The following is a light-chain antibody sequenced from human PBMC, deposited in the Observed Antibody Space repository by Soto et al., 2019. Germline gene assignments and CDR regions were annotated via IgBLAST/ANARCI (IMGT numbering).Light chain of an antibody. CDR1: QSVSSSY. CDR2: GAS. Sequence: EIVLTQSPGTLSLSPGERATLSCRTSQSVSSSYLAWYQQKPDQAPRLLIYGASSRATGIPHRFSGSGSGTDFTLTISRLEPEDFAVYYCQQYRSSPYTFGQGTKLEIK. V-gene: IGKV3-20*01. J-gene: IGKJ2*01. CDR3: QQYRSSPYT.